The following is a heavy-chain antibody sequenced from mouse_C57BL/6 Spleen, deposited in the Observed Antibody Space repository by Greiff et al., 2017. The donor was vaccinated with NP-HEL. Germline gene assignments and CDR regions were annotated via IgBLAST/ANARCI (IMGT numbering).Heavy chain of an antibody. D-gene: IGHD2-4*01. V-gene: IGHV1-50*01. CDR3: ARGGGLRGAMDY. Sequence: QVQLQQPGAELVKPGASVKLSCKASGYTFTSYWMQWVKQRPGQGLEWIGEIDPSDSYTNYNQKFKGKATLTVDTSSSTAYMQLSSLTSEDSAVYYCARGGGLRGAMDYWGQGTSVTVSS. J-gene: IGHJ4*01. CDR2: IDPSDSYT. CDR1: GYTFTSYW.